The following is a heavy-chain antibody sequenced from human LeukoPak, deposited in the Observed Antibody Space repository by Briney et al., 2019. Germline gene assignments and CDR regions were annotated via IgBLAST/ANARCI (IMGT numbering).Heavy chain of an antibody. CDR3: ATDQRGAGLGFRYGSGSYNGMDV. CDR1: GYTLTELS. V-gene: IGHV1-24*01. Sequence: ASVKVSCKVSGYTLTELSMHWVRQVPGKGLEWMGGFDPEEGETLYAQKFQGRVTMTEDTSTDTAYMELSSLRSEDTAVYYCATDQRGAGLGFRYGSGSYNGMDVWGQGTTVTVS. J-gene: IGHJ6*02. D-gene: IGHD3-10*01. CDR2: FDPEEGET.